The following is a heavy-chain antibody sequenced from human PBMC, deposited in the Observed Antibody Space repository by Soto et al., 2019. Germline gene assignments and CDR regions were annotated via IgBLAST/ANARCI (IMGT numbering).Heavy chain of an antibody. D-gene: IGHD1-1*01. CDR1: GLTVTSHA. J-gene: IGHJ2*01. V-gene: IGHV3-23*01. CDR2: ISGSGSNT. Sequence: PGGSLRLSCEASGLTVTSHAMIWVRQSPGKGLEWVSGISGSGSNTYYADYVKGRFTISKDNSRNTLFLQMNSLRAEDTAVYYCAKAVESIYWYFDLWGRGTLVTVSS. CDR3: AKAVESIYWYFDL.